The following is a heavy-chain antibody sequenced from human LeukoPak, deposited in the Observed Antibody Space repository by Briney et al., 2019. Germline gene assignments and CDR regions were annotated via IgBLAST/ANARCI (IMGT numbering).Heavy chain of an antibody. J-gene: IGHJ6*02. D-gene: IGHD3-10*01. CDR2: IYYIGST. CDR1: GGSIISYS. Sequence: PSETLSLTCTVSGGSIISYSWSWIRQPPGKGLEWIGYIYYIGSTKYNPSLKSRVTISVDTSKNVLSLKLSSVTAADTAVYYCARLYGFGELFSYGMDVWGQGTTVTVSS. V-gene: IGHV4-59*01. CDR3: ARLYGFGELFSYGMDV.